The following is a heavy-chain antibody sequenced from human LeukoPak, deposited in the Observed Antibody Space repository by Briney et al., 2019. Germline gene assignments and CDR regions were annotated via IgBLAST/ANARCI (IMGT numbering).Heavy chain of an antibody. J-gene: IGHJ6*03. D-gene: IGHD3-3*01. CDR1: GGTFSSYA. V-gene: IGHV1-69*05. CDR2: IIPIFGTA. CDR3: ARGIRDSNAGITIFGVVDFHYYMDV. Sequence: ASVKVSCKASGGTFSSYAISWVRQAPGQGLEWMGGIIPIFGTANYAQKFQGRVTITTDESTSTAYMELSSLRSEDTAVYYCARGIRDSNAGITIFGVVDFHYYMDVWGKGTTVTVSS.